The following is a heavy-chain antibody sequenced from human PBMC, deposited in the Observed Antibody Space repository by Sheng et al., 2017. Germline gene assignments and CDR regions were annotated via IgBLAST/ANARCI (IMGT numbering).Heavy chain of an antibody. V-gene: IGHV1-69*01. CDR3: ARIFGNSASVTYYYGMDV. Sequence: QVQLVQSGAEAKKPGSSVKVSYKASGGAFGTYAIGWVRQAPAQGLEWMGGIVPAFGTTKYAQKFQGRVTITADASTNIAYMELRSLKSEDTAVYFCARIFGNSASVTYYYGMDVWGQGTT. CDR1: GGAFGTYA. J-gene: IGHJ6*02. D-gene: IGHD3-10*01. CDR2: IVPAFGTT.